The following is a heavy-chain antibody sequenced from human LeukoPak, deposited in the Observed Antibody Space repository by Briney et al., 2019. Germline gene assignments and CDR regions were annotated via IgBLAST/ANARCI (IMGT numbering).Heavy chain of an antibody. J-gene: IGHJ4*02. D-gene: IGHD4-17*01. CDR1: GGSISSYY. Sequence: TSETLSLTCTVSGGSISSYYWSRIRQPPGKGLEWIGYIYYSGSTNYNPSLKSRVTISVDTSKNQFSLKLSSVTAADTAVYYCARGSTTVIRYWGQGTLVTVSS. CDR3: ARGSTTVIRY. CDR2: IYYSGST. V-gene: IGHV4-59*01.